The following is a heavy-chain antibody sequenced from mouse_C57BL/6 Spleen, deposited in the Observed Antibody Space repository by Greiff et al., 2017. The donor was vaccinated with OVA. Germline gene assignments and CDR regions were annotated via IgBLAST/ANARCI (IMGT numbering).Heavy chain of an antibody. CDR2: IHPNSGST. V-gene: IGHV1-64*01. D-gene: IGHD1-1*01. CDR3: ARSGFITTASWYFDV. J-gene: IGHJ1*03. CDR1: GYTFTSYW. Sequence: VQLQQPGAELVKPGASVKLSCKASGYTFTSYWMHWVKQRPGQGLEWIGMIHPNSGSTNYNEKFKSKATLTVDKSSSTAYMQLSSLTSEDSAVYYCARSGFITTASWYFDVWGTGTTVTVSS.